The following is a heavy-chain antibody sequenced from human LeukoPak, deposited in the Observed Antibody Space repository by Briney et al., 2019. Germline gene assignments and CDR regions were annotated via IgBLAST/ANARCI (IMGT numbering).Heavy chain of an antibody. CDR1: GGSISGYY. CDR2: IYYSGST. Sequence: SETLSLTCTVSGGSISGYYWSWIRQPPGKGLEWIGYIYYSGSTNYNPSLKSRVTISVDTSKNQFSLNLTSVTAADTAVYYCAREDSSGFGDFWGQGTLVTVSS. D-gene: IGHD6-19*01. CDR3: AREDSSGFGDF. J-gene: IGHJ4*02. V-gene: IGHV4-59*01.